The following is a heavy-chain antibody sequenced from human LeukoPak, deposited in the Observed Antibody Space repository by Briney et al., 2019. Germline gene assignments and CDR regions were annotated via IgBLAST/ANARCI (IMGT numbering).Heavy chain of an antibody. CDR1: GFTFSSYA. Sequence: GRSLRLSCAASGFTFSSYAMHWVRQAPGEGLEWVAFISHDGSNQYYADSVKGRFTISRDNSKNTLYLNRNSLRAEDTAVYYCAREGSSTARGLDYWGRGTLVTVSS. J-gene: IGHJ4*02. V-gene: IGHV3-30*04. D-gene: IGHD3-10*01. CDR3: AREGSSTARGLDY. CDR2: ISHDGSNQ.